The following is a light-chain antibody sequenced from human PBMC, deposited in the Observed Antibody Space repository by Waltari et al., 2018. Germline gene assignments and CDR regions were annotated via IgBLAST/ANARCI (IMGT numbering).Light chain of an antibody. J-gene: IGKJ4*01. CDR1: KSVLYSSNNKNY. CDR3: HQYYSILPLT. Sequence: DILMTQSPDSLAVSLGARATINCKSSKSVLYSSNNKNYFAGYQQKPGQPPKLLIYWASTREAGVPDRFSGSGSGTDFALTISSLQAEDVAVYYCHQYYSILPLTFGGGTKVEIK. V-gene: IGKV4-1*01. CDR2: WAS.